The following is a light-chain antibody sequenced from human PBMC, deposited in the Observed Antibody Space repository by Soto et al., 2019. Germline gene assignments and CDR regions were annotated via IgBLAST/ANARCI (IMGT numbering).Light chain of an antibody. CDR1: SSNIGSNT. CDR3: AAWEDSLNGYV. CDR2: SNN. Sequence: QSVLTQPPSASGTPGQRVTISCSGSSSNIGSNTVNWYQQPPGTAPKLLIYSNNQRPSGVPDRFSGSKSGPSASLAIRGLQSEDEADYYCAAWEDSLNGYVFGTGTKVTVL. J-gene: IGLJ1*01. V-gene: IGLV1-44*01.